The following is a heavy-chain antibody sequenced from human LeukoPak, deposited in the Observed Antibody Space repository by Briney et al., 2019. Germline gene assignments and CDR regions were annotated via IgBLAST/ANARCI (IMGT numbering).Heavy chain of an antibody. CDR2: ISYDGSNK. CDR3: ARDWEYYGSGSYYKHNYYYYYGMDV. CDR1: GFTFSSYA. V-gene: IGHV3-30*04. J-gene: IGHJ6*02. Sequence: PGRSLRLSCAASGFTFSSYAMHWVRQAPGKGLEWVAVISYDGSNKYYADSVKGRFTISRDNSKNTLYLQMNSLRAEYTAVYYCARDWEYYGSGSYYKHNYYYYYGMDVWGQGTTVTVSS. D-gene: IGHD3-10*01.